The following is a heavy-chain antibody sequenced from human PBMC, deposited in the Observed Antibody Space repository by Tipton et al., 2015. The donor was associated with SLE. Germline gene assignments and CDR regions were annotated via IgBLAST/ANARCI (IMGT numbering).Heavy chain of an antibody. Sequence: TLSLTCTVSNGSITSLYDYWGWVRQPPGKGLEWLGSVFYGGRYYYNASLRSRVTISVDTVKTQVSLKLTSVTAADTAVYYCASLGDRGGVVTWGQGTLVTVSS. CDR1: NGSITSLYDY. CDR2: VFYGGRY. J-gene: IGHJ4*02. CDR3: ASLGDRGGVVT. V-gene: IGHV4-39*07. D-gene: IGHD3-3*01.